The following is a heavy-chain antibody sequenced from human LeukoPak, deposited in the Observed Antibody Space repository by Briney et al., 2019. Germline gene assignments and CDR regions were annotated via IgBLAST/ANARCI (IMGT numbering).Heavy chain of an antibody. D-gene: IGHD4-17*01. Sequence: PGRSLRLSCAASGFTFSSYGMHWVRQAPGKGLEWVAVISYDGSNKYYADSVKGRFTISRDNSKNTLYPQMNSLRAEDTAVYYCAKVGEDGDYNWFDPWGQGTLVTVSS. CDR3: AKVGEDGDYNWFDP. V-gene: IGHV3-30*18. J-gene: IGHJ5*02. CDR1: GFTFSSYG. CDR2: ISYDGSNK.